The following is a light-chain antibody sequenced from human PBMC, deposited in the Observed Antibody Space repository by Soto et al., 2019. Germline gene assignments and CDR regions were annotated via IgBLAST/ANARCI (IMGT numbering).Light chain of an antibody. CDR1: QTISGS. J-gene: IGKJ5*01. CDR3: QQTYSIPIT. V-gene: IGKV1-39*01. CDR2: ASN. Sequence: DIQMTQSPSSLSASVGDRVTIICRASQTISGSLNWYQQRPGKAPNLLIYASNSLQSGVPPRFSGSGSGTDFTLTISSLQPEDFATYYCQQTYSIPITFGQGTRLDIK.